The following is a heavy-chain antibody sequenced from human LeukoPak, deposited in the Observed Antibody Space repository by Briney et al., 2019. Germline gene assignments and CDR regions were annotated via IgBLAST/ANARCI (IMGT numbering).Heavy chain of an antibody. D-gene: IGHD3-16*02. Sequence: KTSETLSLTCTVSGGSISSGGYYWSWIRQHPGKGLEWIGYIYYSGSTYYNPSLKSRVTISVDTSKNQFSLKLSSVTAADTAVYYCARKGVELGELSFFPSKPTTHFDYWGQGTLVTVSS. J-gene: IGHJ4*02. CDR1: GGSISSGGYY. V-gene: IGHV4-31*03. CDR3: ARKGVELGELSFFPSKPTTHFDY. CDR2: IYYSGST.